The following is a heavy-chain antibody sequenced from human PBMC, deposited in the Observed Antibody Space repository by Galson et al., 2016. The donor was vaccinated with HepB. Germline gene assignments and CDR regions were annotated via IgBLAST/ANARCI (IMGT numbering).Heavy chain of an antibody. Sequence: SETLSLTCSVSGDSINTRIYSWGWIRQPPGKGLEWIGTLYYSGSTYYNPSLKSRVAISVDTSKNQFSLKLSSVTAADTAVYFCARLDIVVVVAAHDAFDIWPQGTMVTVSS. CDR1: GDSINTRIYS. J-gene: IGHJ3*02. D-gene: IGHD2-15*01. V-gene: IGHV4-39*01. CDR2: LYYSGST. CDR3: ARLDIVVVVAAHDAFDI.